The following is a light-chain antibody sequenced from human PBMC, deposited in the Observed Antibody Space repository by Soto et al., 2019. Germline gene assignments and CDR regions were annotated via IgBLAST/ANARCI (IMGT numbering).Light chain of an antibody. Sequence: QSVLTQPASVSGSPGQSITISCTGTSSDVGGYNYVSWYQQHPGKAPKLMIYEVSNRPSGVSNRFSGSKSGNTASLTTSGLQAEDEADYYCSSYTSSSTTYVFGTGTKVTV. CDR1: SSDVGGYNY. J-gene: IGLJ1*01. CDR2: EVS. CDR3: SSYTSSSTTYV. V-gene: IGLV2-14*01.